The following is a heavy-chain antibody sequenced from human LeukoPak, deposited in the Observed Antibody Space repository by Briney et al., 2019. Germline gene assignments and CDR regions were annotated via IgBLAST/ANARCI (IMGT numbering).Heavy chain of an antibody. D-gene: IGHD2-21*02. V-gene: IGHV3-23*01. J-gene: IGHJ4*02. Sequence: GGSLRLSCAASRFTFNSYAMSWVRQAPGKGLEWVSVIGGSNGITFYVGSVKGRFTISRDNSKDTLYLQMNSLRAEDTAVYYCTTEFVVVTAIIDYWGQGTLVTVSS. CDR3: TTEFVVVTAIIDY. CDR2: IGGSNGIT. CDR1: RFTFNSYA.